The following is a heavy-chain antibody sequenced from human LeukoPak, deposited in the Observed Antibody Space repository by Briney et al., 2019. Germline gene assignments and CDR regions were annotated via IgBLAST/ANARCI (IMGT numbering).Heavy chain of an antibody. CDR1: AFTLSFYS. CDR3: AKGSNDFDY. D-gene: IGHD4-11*01. J-gene: IGHJ4*02. V-gene: IGHV3-21*01. CDR2: ISSVSSYI. Sequence: PGGSLRLSCVASAFTLSFYSMNSVRQPPGKGLEWVSSISSVSSYIYSADSVKGRFTISRDNAKNSLYLQMNSLRAEDTAVYYCAKGSNDFDYWGQGTLVTVSS.